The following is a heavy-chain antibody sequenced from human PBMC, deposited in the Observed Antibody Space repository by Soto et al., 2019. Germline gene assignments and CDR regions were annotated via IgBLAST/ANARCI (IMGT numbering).Heavy chain of an antibody. V-gene: IGHV4-30-4*01. CDR1: GGSISSGDYY. CDR3: ARDRDGRYCGGDCYDETAYYYGMDV. Sequence: SETLSLTCTVSGGSISSGDYYWSWIRQPPGKGLEWIGYIYYSGSTYYNPSLKSRVTISVDTSKNQFSLKLSSVTAADTAVYYCARDRDGRYCGGDCYDETAYYYGMDVWGQGTTVTVSS. J-gene: IGHJ6*02. CDR2: IYYSGST. D-gene: IGHD2-21*02.